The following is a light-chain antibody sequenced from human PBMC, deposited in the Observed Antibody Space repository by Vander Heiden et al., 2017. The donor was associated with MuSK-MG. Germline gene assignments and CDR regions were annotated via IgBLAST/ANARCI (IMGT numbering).Light chain of an antibody. J-gene: IGKJ1*01. CDR1: QSISSW. Sequence: DIQMTQSPSTLSASVGDRFTITCRASQSISSWLAWYQAKRGNAHKLLIYKASSLESGVPSRFSGSGSGTEFTLTIRSLQPDDFANCYCQQYNRGFGQGTKVEIK. CDR3: QQYNRG. V-gene: IGKV1-5*03. CDR2: KAS.